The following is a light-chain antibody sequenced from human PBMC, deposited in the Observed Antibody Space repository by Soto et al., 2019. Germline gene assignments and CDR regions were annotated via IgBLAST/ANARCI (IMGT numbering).Light chain of an antibody. CDR2: GAS. CDR3: QHYDNLPPFT. V-gene: IGKV1-33*01. Sequence: DLQMTQSPSSLSASVGARVSITCQASQDIRTSLSWFQQKPGRAPKLLIHGASNLETAVPSRFRRSGSVTDLTFTISSLQPEDIGTYYCQHYDNLPPFTFGSGTKVDIK. CDR1: QDIRTS. J-gene: IGKJ3*01.